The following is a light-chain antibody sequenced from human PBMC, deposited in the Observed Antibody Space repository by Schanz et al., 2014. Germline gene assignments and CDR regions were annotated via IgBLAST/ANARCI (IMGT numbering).Light chain of an antibody. CDR1: QSVGTS. Sequence: EIVLTQSPATLSLSPGERAILSCRASQSVGTSLAWFQQKAGQTPRLLIHDASNRATGIPARFGGSGSGTDFTLAISSLEAEDFAVYYCQQYDNWPRTFGQGTKVEIK. V-gene: IGKV3-11*01. J-gene: IGKJ1*01. CDR2: DAS. CDR3: QQYDNWPRT.